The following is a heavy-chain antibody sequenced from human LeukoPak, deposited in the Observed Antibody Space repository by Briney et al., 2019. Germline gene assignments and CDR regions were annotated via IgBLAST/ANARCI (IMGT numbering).Heavy chain of an antibody. CDR1: VFVFSCSS. CDR2: VRGKTKTDLT. J-gene: IGHJ6*02. CDR3: TRHSDPYCSRANCYVDNFYGLDV. Sequence: GGGLRLSCSSSVFVFSCSSMHSGGPASRRGRGGVGRVRGKTKTDLTVYAASVTGRFTISRDDSGNTACLQMNSLKTEDTAVYYCTRHSDPYCSRANCYVDNFYGLDVWGQGTRVTVSS. D-gene: IGHD2-2*01. V-gene: IGHV3-73*01.